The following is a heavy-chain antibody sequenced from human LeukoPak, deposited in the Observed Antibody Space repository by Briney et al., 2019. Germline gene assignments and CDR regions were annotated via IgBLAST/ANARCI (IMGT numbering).Heavy chain of an antibody. V-gene: IGHV3-30*02. CDR2: IRYDGSNK. D-gene: IGHD3-22*01. CDR1: GFTFSSYG. Sequence: PGGSLRLSCAASGFTFSSYGMHWVRQAPGKGLEGVAFIRYDGSNKYYADSLKGRFTITRDNSKNTLYLQMNSLRAEDTAVYYCAKGAYYYDSSGHDYWGQGTLVTVSS. CDR3: AKGAYYYDSSGHDY. J-gene: IGHJ4*02.